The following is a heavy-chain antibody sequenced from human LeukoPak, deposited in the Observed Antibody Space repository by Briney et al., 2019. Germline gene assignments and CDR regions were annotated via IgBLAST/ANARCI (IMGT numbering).Heavy chain of an antibody. J-gene: IGHJ6*03. Sequence: GASVKVSCKASGGTFSSYAISWVRQAPGQGLEWMGRIIPILNITNYAQKFQGRVTITRNTSISTAYMELSSLRSEDTAVYYCARSGPSTIFGVVIIQDYYYMDVWGKGTTVTVSS. CDR1: GGTFSSYA. CDR2: IIPILNIT. D-gene: IGHD3-3*01. V-gene: IGHV1-69*04. CDR3: ARSGPSTIFGVVIIQDYYYMDV.